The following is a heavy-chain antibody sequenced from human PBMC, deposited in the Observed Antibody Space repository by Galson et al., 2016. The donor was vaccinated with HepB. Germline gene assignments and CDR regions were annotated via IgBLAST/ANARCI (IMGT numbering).Heavy chain of an antibody. CDR1: GFIFSTYA. Sequence: SLRLSCAASGFIFSTYAMSWVRQAPGKGLEWVSAISGSGDSTYYADSVKGRFTISRDNSKNTLYLQMNSLRGEDTAVYYCAKGRADLTDYYYYGMGVWGHGTTVTVSS. CDR3: AKGRADLTDYYYYGMGV. D-gene: IGHD4/OR15-4a*01. J-gene: IGHJ6*02. V-gene: IGHV3-23*01. CDR2: ISGSGDST.